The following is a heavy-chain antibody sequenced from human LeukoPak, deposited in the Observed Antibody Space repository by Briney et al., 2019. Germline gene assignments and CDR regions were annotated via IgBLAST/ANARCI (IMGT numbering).Heavy chain of an antibody. J-gene: IGHJ4*02. CDR1: GYSISSGYY. D-gene: IGHD2-21*02. V-gene: IGHV4-38-2*02. CDR3: ARDHRPARIVVVTAPFDY. CDR2: IYHSGST. Sequence: SETLSLTCTVSGYSISSGYYWGWIRQPPGKGLEWIGSIYHSGSTYYNPSLKSRVTISVDTSKNQFSLELSSVTAADTAVYYCARDHRPARIVVVTAPFDYWGQGTLVTVSS.